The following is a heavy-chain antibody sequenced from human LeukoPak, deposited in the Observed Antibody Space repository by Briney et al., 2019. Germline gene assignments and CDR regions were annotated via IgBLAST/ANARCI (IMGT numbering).Heavy chain of an antibody. D-gene: IGHD3-3*01. Sequence: PSETLSLTCTVSGGSISSYYWNWIRQPPGKGLEWIGYIYYSGSAYYNPSLKSRVTISVDTSKNQFSLKLSSVTAADTAVYYCARSAYYDFWSGYSYPTYFDYWGQGTLVTVSS. J-gene: IGHJ4*02. CDR1: GGSISSYY. CDR2: IYYSGSA. V-gene: IGHV4-59*06. CDR3: ARSAYYDFWSGYSYPTYFDY.